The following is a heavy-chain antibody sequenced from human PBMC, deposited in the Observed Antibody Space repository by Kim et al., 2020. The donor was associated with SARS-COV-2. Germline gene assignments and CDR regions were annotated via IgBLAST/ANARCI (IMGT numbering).Heavy chain of an antibody. J-gene: IGHJ4*02. Sequence: AGSVKGRFTISRDNARNTLYLQMNGLRAEDTAIYYCAKGIGSSGYYPFDYWGQGTLVTVSS. V-gene: IGHV3-23*01. CDR3: AKGIGSSGYYPFDY. D-gene: IGHD3-22*01.